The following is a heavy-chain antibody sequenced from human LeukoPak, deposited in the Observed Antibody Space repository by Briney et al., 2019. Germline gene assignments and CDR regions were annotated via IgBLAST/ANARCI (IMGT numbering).Heavy chain of an antibody. D-gene: IGHD3-10*01. Sequence: GTSLRLSCAASGFTFISYAIHWVRQAPGKGLEWVSYISSSSSTIYYADSVKGRFTISRDNSKNTLYLQTNSLRAEDTAVYYCAKDYLITMLPVYWGQGTLVTVSS. V-gene: IGHV3-48*01. CDR3: AKDYLITMLPVY. J-gene: IGHJ4*02. CDR1: GFTFISYA. CDR2: ISSSSSTI.